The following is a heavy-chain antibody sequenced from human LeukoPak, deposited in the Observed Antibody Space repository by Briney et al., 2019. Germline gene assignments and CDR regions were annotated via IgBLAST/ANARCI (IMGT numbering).Heavy chain of an antibody. Sequence: PGGSLRLSCAASGFTFDDYAMHWVRQAPGKGLEWVSAISGSGGSTYYADSVKGRFTISRDNSKNTLYLQMNSLRAEDTAVYYCAKDHSSGWSPPFDYWGQGTLVTVSS. V-gene: IGHV3-23*01. CDR3: AKDHSSGWSPPFDY. D-gene: IGHD6-19*01. CDR1: GFTFDDYA. CDR2: ISGSGGST. J-gene: IGHJ4*02.